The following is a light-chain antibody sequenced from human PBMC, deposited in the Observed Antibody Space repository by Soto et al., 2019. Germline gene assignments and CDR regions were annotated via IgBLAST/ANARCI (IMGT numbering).Light chain of an antibody. CDR1: QSVSGS. CDR2: GAS. Sequence: EIVMTQSPATLSVSPGERATLSCRASQSVSGSFAWYQQKPGQAPRLLIYGASARATGIPARFSGSGSGTEFTLTISSLQSEDFAVYYCQQYNNWPYTFGQGNKLEIK. V-gene: IGKV3-15*01. J-gene: IGKJ2*01. CDR3: QQYNNWPYT.